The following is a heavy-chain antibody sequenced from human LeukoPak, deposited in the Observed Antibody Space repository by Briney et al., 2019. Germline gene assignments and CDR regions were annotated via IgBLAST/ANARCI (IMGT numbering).Heavy chain of an antibody. V-gene: IGHV3-48*01. Sequence: GGSLRLSCAASGFTFSSYGMSWVRQAPGKGLEWVSYISSSGTTISYAQSVKGRFTITRDNAQNSLTLHMNTLRADDTAVYYCAKDGGTHFDHWGQGTLVTVSS. CDR1: GFTFSSYG. CDR3: AKDGGTHFDH. J-gene: IGHJ4*02. D-gene: IGHD1-26*01. CDR2: ISSSGTTI.